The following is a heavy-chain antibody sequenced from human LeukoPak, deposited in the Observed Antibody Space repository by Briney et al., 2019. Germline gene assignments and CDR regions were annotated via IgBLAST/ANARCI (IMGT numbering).Heavy chain of an antibody. CDR2: LQSGGRT. J-gene: IGHJ4*02. CDR3: ATGRPDLSYYDY. D-gene: IGHD2-21*01. V-gene: IGHV3-66*01. Sequence: PGGSLRLSCAASGFTVNTNFMTWVRQAPGKGLEWVSVLQSGGRTYYADSVKGRFTISRDISTNTLHLQMNSLRDEDTAFYYCATGRPDLSYYDYWGQGTLVTVSS. CDR1: GFTVNTNF.